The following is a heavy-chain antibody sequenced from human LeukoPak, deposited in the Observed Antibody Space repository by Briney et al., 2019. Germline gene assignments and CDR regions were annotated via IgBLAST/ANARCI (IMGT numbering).Heavy chain of an antibody. J-gene: IGHJ3*01. CDR1: GFAFGSEA. D-gene: IGHD6-13*01. CDR2: ISPGGGTT. V-gene: IGHV3-23*01. CDR3: ARVTYSSSLVGAFDV. Sequence: GGSLRLSCTVSGFAFGSEAMSWVRQSPARGLEWVASISPGGGTTYYADSVKGRFTISRDNAKNSLYLQVNSLRAEDTAVYYCARVTYSSSLVGAFDVWGQGTMVTVSS.